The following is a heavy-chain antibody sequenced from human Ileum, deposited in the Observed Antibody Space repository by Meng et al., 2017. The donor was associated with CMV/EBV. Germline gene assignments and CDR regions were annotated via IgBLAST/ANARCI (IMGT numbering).Heavy chain of an antibody. CDR2: ISSSSSTI. D-gene: IGHD3-22*01. CDR3: ARDHYFYYTSGYYFDY. CDR1: GFTFSSYS. Sequence: GGSLRLSCAASGFTFSSYSMNWVRQAPGKGLEWVSYISSSSSTIYYADSVKGRFTISRDNAKNSLYLQMNSLRAEDTAVYYCARDHYFYYTSGYYFDYWGQGTRVTVSS. V-gene: IGHV3-48*04. J-gene: IGHJ4*02.